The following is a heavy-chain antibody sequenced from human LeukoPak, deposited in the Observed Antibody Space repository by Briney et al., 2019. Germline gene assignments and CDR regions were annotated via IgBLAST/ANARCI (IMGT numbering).Heavy chain of an antibody. V-gene: IGHV1-69*01. D-gene: IGHD1-1*01. CDR1: GGTFSSYA. Sequence: SVKVSCKASGGTFSSYAISWVRQAPGQGLEWMGGIIPIFGTANYAQKFQGRVTITADGSTSTAYMELSSLRSEDTAVYSCARDLRPQEWNDFDYWGQGTLVTVSS. J-gene: IGHJ4*02. CDR2: IIPIFGTA. CDR3: ARDLRPQEWNDFDY.